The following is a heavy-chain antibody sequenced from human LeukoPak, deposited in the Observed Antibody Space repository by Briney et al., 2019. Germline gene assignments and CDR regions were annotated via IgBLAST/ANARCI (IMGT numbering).Heavy chain of an antibody. CDR3: ARDLLAGYDSSGYYVD. CDR2: IYYSGST. Sequence: SETLSLTCTVSGGSISSSSYYWGWIRQPPGKGLEWIGGIYYSGSTYYNPSLKSRVTISVDTSKNQFSLKLSSVTAADTAVYYCARDLLAGYDSSGYYVDWGQGTLVTVSS. D-gene: IGHD3-22*01. J-gene: IGHJ4*02. CDR1: GGSISSSSYY. V-gene: IGHV4-39*07.